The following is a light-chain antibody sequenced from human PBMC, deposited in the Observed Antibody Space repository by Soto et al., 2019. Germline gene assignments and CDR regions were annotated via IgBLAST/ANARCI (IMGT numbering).Light chain of an antibody. CDR2: GAS. V-gene: IGKV3-15*01. J-gene: IGKJ1*01. CDR1: QRFSST. Sequence: EIVMTQSPATLSVSPGERATLACSASQRFSSTLAGYQQRSGQAPRLLIYGASTRATGIPARFSGSGSGTEFTLHIRSLQYEDFAVYYCQQYTNWPQPFGQGTKVEIK. CDR3: QQYTNWPQP.